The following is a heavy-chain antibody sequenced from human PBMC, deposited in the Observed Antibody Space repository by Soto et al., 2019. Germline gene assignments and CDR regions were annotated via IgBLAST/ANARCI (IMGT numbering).Heavy chain of an antibody. CDR2: IYYSGST. CDR3: AGGLRIAVDY. Sequence: QVQLQESGPGLVKPSETLSLTCTVSGGSVSSGSYYWSWIRQPPGKGLEWIGYIYYSGSTNYNPSLKSRVPTSVDTSKNQCSLKLSSVTAADTAVYSCAGGLRIAVDYWGQGTLVTVSS. CDR1: GGSVSSGSYY. D-gene: IGHD6-13*01. J-gene: IGHJ4*02. V-gene: IGHV4-61*01.